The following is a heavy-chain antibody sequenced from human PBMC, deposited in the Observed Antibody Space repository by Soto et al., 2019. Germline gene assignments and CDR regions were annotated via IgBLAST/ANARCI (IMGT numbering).Heavy chain of an antibody. V-gene: IGHV3-48*02. Sequence: GGSLRLSCVASGFTFSSYSMNWVRQAPGKGLEWVSYISSSSSTIYYADSVKGRFTISRDNAKNSLYLQMNSLRDEDTAVYYCARYQYYDSSGYFFFDYWGQGTLVTVSS. J-gene: IGHJ4*02. D-gene: IGHD3-22*01. CDR3: ARYQYYDSSGYFFFDY. CDR1: GFTFSSYS. CDR2: ISSSSSTI.